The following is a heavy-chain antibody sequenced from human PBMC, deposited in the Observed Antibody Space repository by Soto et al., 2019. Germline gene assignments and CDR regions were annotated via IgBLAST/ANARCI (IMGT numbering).Heavy chain of an antibody. Sequence: EVHLVESGGGLAQPGRSLRLSCVASGFSLDHYAMHWVRQAPGKGLEWVSGSSWDSGVIDYADSVRGRFTISRDNAKNSLYLQMTSLRAEDKALYYCVKDNVGVYCSGGSCYFDYWGQGSLVTVSS. J-gene: IGHJ4*02. CDR1: GFSLDHYA. V-gene: IGHV3-9*01. CDR3: VKDNVGVYCSGGSCYFDY. D-gene: IGHD2-15*01. CDR2: SSWDSGVI.